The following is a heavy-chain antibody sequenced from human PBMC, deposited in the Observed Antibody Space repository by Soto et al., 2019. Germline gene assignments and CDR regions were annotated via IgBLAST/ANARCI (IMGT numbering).Heavy chain of an antibody. V-gene: IGHV4-39*01. D-gene: IGHD5-12*01. CDR2: IYYSGST. Sequence: SETLSLTCAVSGGSISSSSYYWGWIRQPPGEGLEWIGSIYYSGSTYYNPSLKSRVTISVDTSKNQFSLKLSSVTAADTAVYYCARLGDGYNFLNWFDPWGQGTLVTVSS. CDR3: ARLGDGYNFLNWFDP. CDR1: GGSISSSSYY. J-gene: IGHJ5*02.